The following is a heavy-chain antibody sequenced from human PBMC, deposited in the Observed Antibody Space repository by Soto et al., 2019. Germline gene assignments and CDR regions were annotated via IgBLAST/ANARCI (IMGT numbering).Heavy chain of an antibody. CDR2: ISAYNSNT. CDR1: GYSFTSYG. Sequence: SVKESCQGSGYSFTSYGISYVRQDPGQGLEWMGWISAYNSNTNYAQKLQGRVTMTTDTSTSTAYMELRSLRSDDTAVYYCAGFDYGDFYSYYGMDVWGQGTTVTVSS. CDR3: AGFDYGDFYSYYGMDV. D-gene: IGHD4-17*01. V-gene: IGHV1-18*01. J-gene: IGHJ6*02.